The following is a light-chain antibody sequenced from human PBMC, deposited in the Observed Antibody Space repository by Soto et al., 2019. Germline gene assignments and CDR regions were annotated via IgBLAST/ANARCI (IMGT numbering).Light chain of an antibody. V-gene: IGKV1-39*01. CDR3: QQSYSTPLT. Sequence: DIQMTQSPSALXXXXXXXXXXXXXASYNIRNSLNWYQQKPGKAPKFLIYASSTLQSGVPSRFSGTASGTDFTLTISSLQPEDFATYYCQQSYSTPLTFGQGTKVDIK. CDR2: ASS. J-gene: IGKJ1*01. CDR1: YNIRNS.